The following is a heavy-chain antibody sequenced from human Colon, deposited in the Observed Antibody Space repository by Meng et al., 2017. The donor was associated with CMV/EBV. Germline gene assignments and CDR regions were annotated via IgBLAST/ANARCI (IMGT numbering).Heavy chain of an antibody. CDR2: ISHDGSAT. J-gene: IGHJ4*02. CDR1: GFTFRSYW. D-gene: IGHD3-3*02. CDR3: AKVLISTSWLPQPFDA. Sequence: GGSLRLSCVASGFTFRSYWMSWVRQAPGKGLEWVARISHDGSATYYADSIKGRMTISRDNSINSIYLQMSGLRADDTAVYFCAKVLISTSWLPQPFDAWGQGTLVTVSS. V-gene: IGHV3-23*01.